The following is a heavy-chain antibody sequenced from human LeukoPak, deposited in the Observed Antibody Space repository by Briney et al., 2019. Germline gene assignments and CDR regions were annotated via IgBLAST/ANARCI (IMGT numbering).Heavy chain of an antibody. Sequence: GGSLRLSCAASGFTFSDYYVSWIRQAPGKGLEWVSYISSSGSSIYYADSVKGRFTISRDNSKNTLYLQMNSLRAEDTAVYYCAKDGGDIVVVVAADGINWFDPWGQGTLVTVSS. D-gene: IGHD2-15*01. J-gene: IGHJ5*02. V-gene: IGHV3-11*01. CDR2: ISSSGSSI. CDR3: AKDGGDIVVVVAADGINWFDP. CDR1: GFTFSDYY.